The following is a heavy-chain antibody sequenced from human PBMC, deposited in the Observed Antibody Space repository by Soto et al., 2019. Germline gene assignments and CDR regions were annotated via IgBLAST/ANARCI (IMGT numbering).Heavy chain of an antibody. CDR3: ARAFHGSWYFDL. D-gene: IGHD3-16*01. Sequence: EVQLVQSGAEVKKPGESLKVSCEGSGYSFTDYWVAWVRQMPGKGLEWMGIIYPGDPDTRYSPSFQGQVTISADKSISTAYLQWSSLKASDTAMYYCARAFHGSWYFDLWGRGTLVTVSS. CDR1: GYSFTDYW. V-gene: IGHV5-51*03. J-gene: IGHJ2*01. CDR2: IYPGDPDT.